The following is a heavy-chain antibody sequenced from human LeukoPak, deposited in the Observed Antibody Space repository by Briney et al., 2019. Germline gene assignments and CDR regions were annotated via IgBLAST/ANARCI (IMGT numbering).Heavy chain of an antibody. CDR3: ASVGFGANWFDP. J-gene: IGHJ5*02. V-gene: IGHV1-18*01. Sequence: HVASVKVSCKASGYTFTSYGISWVRQAPGQGLEWMGWISAYNGNTNYAQKLQGRVTMTTDTSTSTAYMELRSLRSEDTAVYYCASVGFGANWFDPWGQGTLVTVSS. D-gene: IGHD3-10*01. CDR2: ISAYNGNT. CDR1: GYTFTSYG.